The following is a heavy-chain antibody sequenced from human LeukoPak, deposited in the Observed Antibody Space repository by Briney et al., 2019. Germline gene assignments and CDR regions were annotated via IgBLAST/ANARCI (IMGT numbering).Heavy chain of an antibody. V-gene: IGHV3-11*01. CDR3: ARFDYDSGYYFDY. CDR1: GFRFSDHY. D-gene: IGHD3-22*01. J-gene: IGHJ4*02. CDR2: ISSSGSTI. Sequence: GGSLRLSCAASGFRFSDHYMSWIRQAPGKGLEWVSYISSSGSTIYYADSVKGRFTISRDNAKNSLYLQMNSLRAEDTAVYYCARFDYDSGYYFDYWGQGTLVTVSS.